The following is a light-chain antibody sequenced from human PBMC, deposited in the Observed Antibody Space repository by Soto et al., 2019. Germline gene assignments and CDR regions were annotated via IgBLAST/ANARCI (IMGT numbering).Light chain of an antibody. J-gene: IGKJ4*01. CDR2: AAS. V-gene: IGKV1-9*01. CDR3: EQVNSYPLT. Sequence: DIQLTQSPSFLSASVGDRVTITCRASQGISSSLAWYQQKPGKAPNLLIYAASTLQTGVPTRFSGSGSGTEFTPTISSLQPEDFASYYCEQVNSYPLTFGGGTKVEIK. CDR1: QGISSS.